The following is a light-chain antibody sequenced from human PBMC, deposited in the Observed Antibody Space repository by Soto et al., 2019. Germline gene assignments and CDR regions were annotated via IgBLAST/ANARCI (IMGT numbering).Light chain of an antibody. V-gene: IGLV2-14*01. Sequence: QSALTQPASVSGSPGQSITISCTGTSSDVGGYNYVSWYQQHPGKAPKLMIYEVSNLPSGVSNRFSGSKSGNTASLTISGLQAEAEADYYCSSYTSSSTLLVFGGGTKLTVL. CDR2: EVS. CDR1: SSDVGGYNY. J-gene: IGLJ2*01. CDR3: SSYTSSSTLLV.